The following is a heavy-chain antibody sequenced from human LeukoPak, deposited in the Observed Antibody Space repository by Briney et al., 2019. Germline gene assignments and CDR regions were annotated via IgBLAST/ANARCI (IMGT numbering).Heavy chain of an antibody. V-gene: IGHV4-61*02. CDR2: IYTSGST. CDR1: GGSISSGSYY. Sequence: SETLSLTCTVSGGSISSGSYYWSWIRQPAGKGLEWIGRIYTSGSTNYNPSLKSRVTISVDTSKNQFSLKLSFVTAADTAVYYCARDPLDAFDIWGQGTMVTVSS. CDR3: ARDPLDAFDI. J-gene: IGHJ3*02.